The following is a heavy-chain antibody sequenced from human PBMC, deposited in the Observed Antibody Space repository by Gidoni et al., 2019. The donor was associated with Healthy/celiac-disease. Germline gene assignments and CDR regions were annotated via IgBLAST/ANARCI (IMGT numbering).Heavy chain of an antibody. Sequence: EVQLVESGGGLVQPGGSPRLSCAASGFTFSSYSMNWVRQAPGKGLEWVSYISSSSSTIYYADSVKGRFTISRDNAKNSLYLQMNSLRAEDTAVYYCASRHYYDSSAWYFDYWGQGTLVTVSS. J-gene: IGHJ4*02. CDR1: GFTFSSYS. CDR2: ISSSSSTI. CDR3: ASRHYYDSSAWYFDY. D-gene: IGHD3-22*01. V-gene: IGHV3-48*01.